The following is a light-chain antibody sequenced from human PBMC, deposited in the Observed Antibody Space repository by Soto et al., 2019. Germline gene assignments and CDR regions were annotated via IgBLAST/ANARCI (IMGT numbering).Light chain of an antibody. CDR1: QTVSSD. V-gene: IGKV3-15*01. J-gene: IGKJ2*01. CDR2: GAS. CDR3: QQYNNWPPYP. Sequence: IVMTQSPATLSVSPGERATLSCRASQTVSSDLAWYQQKPGQAPRLLMYGASTRAAGVPARFSGSGSGTEFTLTISRLESEDFGLYFCQQYNNWPPYPFGQGTKVDIK.